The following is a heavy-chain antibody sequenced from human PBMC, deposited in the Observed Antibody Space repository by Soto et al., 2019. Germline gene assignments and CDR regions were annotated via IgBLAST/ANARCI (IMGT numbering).Heavy chain of an antibody. J-gene: IGHJ4*02. V-gene: IGHV4-59*01. CDR3: ARSGRLRYSSSWYIDY. D-gene: IGHD6-13*01. CDR1: GGSISSYY. CDR2: IYYSGST. Sequence: SETLSLTCTVSGGSISSYYWSWIRQPPGKGLEWIGYIYYSGSTNYNPSLKSRVTISVDTSKNQFSLKLSSVTAADTAVYYCARSGRLRYSSSWYIDYWGQGTLVTVS.